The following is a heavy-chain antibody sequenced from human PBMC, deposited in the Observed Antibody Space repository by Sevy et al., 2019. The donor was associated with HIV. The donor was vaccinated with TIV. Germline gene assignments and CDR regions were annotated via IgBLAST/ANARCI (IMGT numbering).Heavy chain of an antibody. CDR3: AKGGGRDVDY. D-gene: IGHD3-16*01. CDR1: GFTFSSYA. CDR2: ISTGGGST. V-gene: IGHV3-23*01. J-gene: IGHJ4*02. Sequence: GGSLRFSCAASGFTFSSYAMSWVRQSPGKGLEWVSTISTGGGSTYYADSVKGRFTISRDNSKNTLYLQMNSLRAEDTAVYYCAKGGGRDVDYWGQGTLVTVSS.